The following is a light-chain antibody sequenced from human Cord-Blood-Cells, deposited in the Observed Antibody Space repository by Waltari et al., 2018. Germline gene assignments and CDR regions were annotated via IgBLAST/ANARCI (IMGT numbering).Light chain of an antibody. V-gene: IGKV4-1*01. CDR1: PSVLYSSNNKNY. CDR2: WAS. J-gene: IGKJ3*01. Sequence: DIVMTQSPDSLAVYLGERATINCKSSPSVLYSSNNKNYLAWYQQKTGQPPKLLIYWASTRESGVPDRVSGSGSGTDFTLTISSLQAEDVAVYYCQQYNSTPPTFCPGTKVDIK. CDR3: QQYNSTPPT.